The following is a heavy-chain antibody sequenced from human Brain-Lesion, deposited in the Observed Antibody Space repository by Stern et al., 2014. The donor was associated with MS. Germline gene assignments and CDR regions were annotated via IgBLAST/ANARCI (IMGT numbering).Heavy chain of an antibody. J-gene: IGHJ6*02. V-gene: IGHV1-2*02. CDR1: GYIFTGYY. Sequence: QVQLVESGAEVKKPGASVKVSCKTYGYIFTGYYIHWVRPAPGQGLEWMAWINPNTGGTKYAQKFQGRVTMSRDTSISTAYVELSSLTSDDTAVYYCARDQRGITIFGVVTDYYYLGMDVWGQGTTVTVSS. CDR2: INPNTGGT. CDR3: ARDQRGITIFGVVTDYYYLGMDV. D-gene: IGHD3-3*01.